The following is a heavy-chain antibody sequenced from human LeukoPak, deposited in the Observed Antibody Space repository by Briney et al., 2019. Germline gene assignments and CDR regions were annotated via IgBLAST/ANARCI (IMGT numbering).Heavy chain of an antibody. V-gene: IGHV4-34*01. D-gene: IGHD5-18*01. CDR3: ARGSRGGYSYGLNWFDP. J-gene: IGHJ5*02. CDR2: INHSGST. CDR1: GGSFSGYY. Sequence: TSETLSRTGAVYGGSFSGYYWSWLRQPPGKGLEWIGEINHSGSTNYNPSLKSRVTISVDTSKNQFSLKLSSVTAADTAVYYCARGSRGGYSYGLNWFDPWGQGTLVTVSS.